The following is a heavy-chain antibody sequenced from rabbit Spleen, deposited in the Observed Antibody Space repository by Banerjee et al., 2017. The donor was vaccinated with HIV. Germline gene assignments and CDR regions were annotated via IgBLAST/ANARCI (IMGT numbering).Heavy chain of an antibody. Sequence: QSLEESGGGLVKPGASLTLTCKASGFSFNSGYDMCWVRQAPGKGLEWIACIAAGRSGNTYYASWAKGRFTISKTSSTTVTLQMTSLTAADTATYFCARAFAYGGSAANYGYTGFSLWGPGTLVTVS. D-gene: IGHD6-1*01. CDR3: ARAFAYGGSAANYGYTGFSL. V-gene: IGHV1S40*01. J-gene: IGHJ4*01. CDR1: GFSFNSGYD. CDR2: IAAGRSGNT.